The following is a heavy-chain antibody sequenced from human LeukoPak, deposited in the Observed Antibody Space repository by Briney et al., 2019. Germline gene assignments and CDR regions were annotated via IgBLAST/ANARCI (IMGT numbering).Heavy chain of an antibody. J-gene: IGHJ4*02. Sequence: RGSLRLSCAASGFIFSSNGMHWVRKAPGKGLEWVAVIWADGSQKYYADSVKGRFTISRDNSRSTLYLQMNSLRAEDTAVYYCTKTGAVSALDYWGQGTLVTVSS. V-gene: IGHV3-33*06. CDR2: IWADGSQK. D-gene: IGHD5/OR15-5a*01. CDR1: GFIFSSNG. CDR3: TKTGAVSALDY.